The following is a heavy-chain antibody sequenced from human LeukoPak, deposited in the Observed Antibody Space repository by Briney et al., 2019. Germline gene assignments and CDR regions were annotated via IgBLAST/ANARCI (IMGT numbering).Heavy chain of an antibody. CDR2: MSHSGST. D-gene: IGHD1-26*01. CDR3: ARRPWVGAADY. Sequence: SETLSLTCAVYGGSFSGYYWTWIRQSPGKGLEWIGEMSHSGSTNYNPSLKSRVTISVDASKNQFSLKLTSVTAADTAVYYCARRPWVGAADYWGQGTLVTASS. J-gene: IGHJ4*02. V-gene: IGHV4-34*01. CDR1: GGSFSGYY.